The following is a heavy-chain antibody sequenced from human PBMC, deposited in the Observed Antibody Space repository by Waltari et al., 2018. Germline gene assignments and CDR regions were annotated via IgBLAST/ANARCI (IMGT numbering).Heavy chain of an antibody. D-gene: IGHD5-12*01. CDR3: AKGDQWGSGWIYIFDI. CDR2: IIPIFGTA. Sequence: QVQLVQSGAEVKKPGSSVKVSCKASGGTFSSYAISWVRQAPGQGLEWMGRIIPIFGTANYAQKFQGRVTITADKSTSTAYMELSSLRSEDTAVYYCAKGDQWGSGWIYIFDIWGQGTMVTVSS. V-gene: IGHV1-69*08. J-gene: IGHJ3*02. CDR1: GGTFSSYA.